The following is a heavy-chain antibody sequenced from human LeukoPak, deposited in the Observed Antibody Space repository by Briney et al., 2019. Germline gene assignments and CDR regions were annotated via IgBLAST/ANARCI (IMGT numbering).Heavy chain of an antibody. Sequence: ASVKVSCKASGYTFTGYYMHWVRLAPGQGLEWMGWINPNSGGTNYAQKFQGRVTMTRDTSISTAYMELSRLRSDDTAVYYCARDQSWFDAFDIWGQGTMVTVSS. CDR1: GYTFTGYY. D-gene: IGHD3-9*01. V-gene: IGHV1-2*02. CDR2: INPNSGGT. CDR3: ARDQSWFDAFDI. J-gene: IGHJ3*02.